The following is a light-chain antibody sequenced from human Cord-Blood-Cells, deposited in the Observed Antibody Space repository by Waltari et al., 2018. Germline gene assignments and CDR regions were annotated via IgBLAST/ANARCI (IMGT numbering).Light chain of an antibody. CDR3: QQRSNWLT. Sequence: EIVLTQSPATLSLSPGERATLSCRASQSVSSYLAWYQQKPGQAPRLLIYDASNRATGISARFSGSGSGTDFTLTISRLDPEDFAVYYCQQRSNWLTLGGGTKVEIK. V-gene: IGKV3-11*01. CDR1: QSVSSY. CDR2: DAS. J-gene: IGKJ4*01.